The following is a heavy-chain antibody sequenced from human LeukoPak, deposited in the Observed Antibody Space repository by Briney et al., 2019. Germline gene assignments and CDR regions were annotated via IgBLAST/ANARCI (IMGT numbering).Heavy chain of an antibody. J-gene: IGHJ5*01. CDR3: AREDSPTYRPYLFEF. D-gene: IGHD2/OR15-2a*01. CDR2: IYPDNSAA. CDR1: GYSFYGHW. Sequence: GESLKISCQDSGYSFYGHWIAWLRQMPGKGLEWMGVIYPDNSAAKYSPSFQGRVTSSADKSSNTAYLHGGSLEASGTAMYYCAREDSPTYRPYLFEFWGQGTLVSVSS. V-gene: IGHV5-51*01.